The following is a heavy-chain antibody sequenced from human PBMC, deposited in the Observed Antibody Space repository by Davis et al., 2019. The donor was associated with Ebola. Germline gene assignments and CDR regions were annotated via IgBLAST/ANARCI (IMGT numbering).Heavy chain of an antibody. CDR3: AGGNYYYGMDV. D-gene: IGHD2-15*01. CDR1: GGSFSGYY. CDR2: IYYSGST. J-gene: IGHJ6*02. V-gene: IGHV4-59*01. Sequence: PSETLSLTCAVYGGSFSGYYWSWIRQPPGKGLEWIGYIYYSGSTNYNPSLKSRVTISVDTSKNQFSLKLSSVTAADTAVYYCAGGNYYYGMDVWGQGTTVTVSS.